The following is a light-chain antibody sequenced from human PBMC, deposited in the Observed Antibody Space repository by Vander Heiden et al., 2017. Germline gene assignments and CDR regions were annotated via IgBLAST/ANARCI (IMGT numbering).Light chain of an antibody. CDR3: MQALQVPLT. Sequence: VTPSSSSPLASVPDEPATTSCRSSQSLLHSNGNNYLGWYLQEPGQSPQLLIYLGSNRAAGVPDRFSGGGSGTDFTLKISRVEAGDVGVYDCMQALQVPLTFGGGTKVEI. CDR1: QSLLHSNGNNY. V-gene: IGKV2-28*01. J-gene: IGKJ4*01. CDR2: LGS.